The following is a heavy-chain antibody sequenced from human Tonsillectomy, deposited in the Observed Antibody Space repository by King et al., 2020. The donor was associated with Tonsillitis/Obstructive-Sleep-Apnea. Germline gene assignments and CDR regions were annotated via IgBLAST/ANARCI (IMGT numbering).Heavy chain of an antibody. D-gene: IGHD3-10*01. CDR2: IKQDGSEK. CDR3: ARGVDFRGDAFDI. J-gene: IGHJ3*02. CDR1: GFTFSSYW. Sequence: QLVQSGGGLVQPGGSLRLSCAASGFTFSSYWMSWVRQAPGKGLEWVANIKQDGSEKYYVDSVKGRFTISRDNAKNSLYLQMNSLRAEDTAVYYCARGVDFRGDAFDIWGQGTMVTVSS. V-gene: IGHV3-7*03.